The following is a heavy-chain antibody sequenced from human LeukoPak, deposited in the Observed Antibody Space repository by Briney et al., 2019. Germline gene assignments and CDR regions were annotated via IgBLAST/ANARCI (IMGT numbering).Heavy chain of an antibody. CDR1: GYPFSDCY. D-gene: IGHD4-17*01. Sequence: ASVKVSCKASGYPFSDCYLHWVRQAPGQGLEWMGWINPNGGGANYAQKFQGRVTMTRDTSISTAYMELSSLRSDDTAVYYCARRGTTVITDCWGQGTLVTVSS. CDR3: ARRGTTVITDC. CDR2: INPNGGGA. V-gene: IGHV1-2*02. J-gene: IGHJ4*02.